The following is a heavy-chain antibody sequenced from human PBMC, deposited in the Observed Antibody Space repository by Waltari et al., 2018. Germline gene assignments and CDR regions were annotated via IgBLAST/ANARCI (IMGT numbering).Heavy chain of an antibody. CDR3: ARGAPSRYYYYYGMDV. CDR2: INAGNGNT. V-gene: IGHV1-3*01. Sequence: QVQLVQSGAEVKKPGASVKVSCKASGYTFTSYAMHWVRQAPGQRLEWMGWINAGNGNTKNSQKFQGRDTITRDTSASTAYMELSSLRSEDTAVYYCARGAPSRYYYYYGMDVWGQGTTVIVSS. CDR1: GYTFTSYA. J-gene: IGHJ6*02.